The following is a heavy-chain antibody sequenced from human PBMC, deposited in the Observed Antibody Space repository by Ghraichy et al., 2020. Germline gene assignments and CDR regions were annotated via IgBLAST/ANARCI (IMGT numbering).Heavy chain of an antibody. CDR1: GFTFSSYS. CDR3: ARDRSLAS. CDR2: IKQDGSQK. Sequence: GSLRLSCAASGFTFSSYSMSWVRQAPGKGLEWVANIKQDGSQKYYVDSVKGRFTISRDNAKNSLYLQMNSLGAEDTAVYYCARDRSLASWGQGALVTVSS. J-gene: IGHJ5*02. D-gene: IGHD3-16*02. V-gene: IGHV3-7*03.